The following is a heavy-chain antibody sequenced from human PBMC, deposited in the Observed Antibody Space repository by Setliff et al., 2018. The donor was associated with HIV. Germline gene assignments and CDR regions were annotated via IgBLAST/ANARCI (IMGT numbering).Heavy chain of an antibody. J-gene: IGHJ5*02. CDR3: AKRTFGSGRLDP. CDR1: GGSISSYY. V-gene: IGHV4-4*08. Sequence: TLSLTCTVSGGSISSYYWTWLRQFPGKGLEWIGYIYTSGSTNYNPSLKSRVTISVDTSKNQFSLKLSSVTAADTAVYYCAKRTFGSGRLDPWGQGTLVTVSS. CDR2: IYTSGST. D-gene: IGHD3-16*01.